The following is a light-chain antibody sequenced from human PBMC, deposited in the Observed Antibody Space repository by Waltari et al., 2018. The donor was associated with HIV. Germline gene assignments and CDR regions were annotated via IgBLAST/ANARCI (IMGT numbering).Light chain of an antibody. Sequence: QSALTQPVSVSGSPGQSITISCTGTSSDVGAYNYVSWYQLHPGKAPKLMIYDVSNRPSGVSDRFSGSKSANTASLTISGLQAEDEAHYYCSSYTSSSTVVFGGGTKLTVL. J-gene: IGLJ2*01. CDR3: SSYTSSSTVV. CDR2: DVS. CDR1: SSDVGAYNY. V-gene: IGLV2-14*03.